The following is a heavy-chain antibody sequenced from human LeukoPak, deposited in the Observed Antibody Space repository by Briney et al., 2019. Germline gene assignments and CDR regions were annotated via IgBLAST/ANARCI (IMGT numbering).Heavy chain of an antibody. Sequence: SETLSLTCAVSGGSISSSNWWSWVRQPPGKGLEWIGEIYHSGSTNYNPSLKSRVTISIDKSKNQFSLKLSSVTAADTAVYYCASGRVVVAAITGAFDIWGQGTMVTVSS. D-gene: IGHD2-15*01. CDR2: IYHSGST. J-gene: IGHJ3*02. CDR1: GGSISSSNW. V-gene: IGHV4-4*02. CDR3: ASGRVVVAAITGAFDI.